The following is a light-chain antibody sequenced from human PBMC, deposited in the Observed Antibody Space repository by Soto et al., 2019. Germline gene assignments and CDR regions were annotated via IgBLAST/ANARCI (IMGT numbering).Light chain of an antibody. CDR1: QNIRTK. CDR2: GAS. J-gene: IGKJ3*01. CDR3: QHYENTPPSVT. V-gene: IGKV3D-15*01. Sequence: EIVMTQSPATLSVSPGEGATLSCRASQNIRTKLAWYQQKPGQAPRLLIYGASNRATGIPDRLSGSGSGTDFTLTISTLEPEDFAVYYCQHYENTPPSVTFGPGTKVDIK.